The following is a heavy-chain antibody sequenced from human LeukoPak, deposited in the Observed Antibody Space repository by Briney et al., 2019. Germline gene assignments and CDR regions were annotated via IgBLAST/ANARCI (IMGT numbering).Heavy chain of an antibody. CDR3: ARVDANQYYYDSNGPRPLDY. V-gene: IGHV1-46*01. J-gene: IGHJ4*02. D-gene: IGHD3-22*01. CDR1: GYTFTSYY. Sequence: ASVKVSCKASGYTFTSYYMHWVRQAPGQGLEWMGIINPSGGSTSYAQKFQGRVTMTRDTSTSTVYMELSSLGSEDTAVYYCARVDANQYYYDSNGPRPLDYWGQGTLVTVSS. CDR2: INPSGGST.